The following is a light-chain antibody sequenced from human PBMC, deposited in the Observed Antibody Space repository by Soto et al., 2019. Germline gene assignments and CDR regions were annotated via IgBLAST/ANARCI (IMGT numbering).Light chain of an antibody. V-gene: IGLV2-14*03. CDR2: DVS. CDR3: SSYTTSNTRQIV. CDR1: SSDVGGYNY. J-gene: IGLJ1*01. Sequence: QSVLTQPASVSGSPGQSLTISCTGTSSDVGGYNYVSWYQHHPGKAPKLMIYDVSNRPSGVSNRFSGSKSGNTASLTISGLQPEDEADYYYSSYTTSNTRQIVFGTGTKVTVL.